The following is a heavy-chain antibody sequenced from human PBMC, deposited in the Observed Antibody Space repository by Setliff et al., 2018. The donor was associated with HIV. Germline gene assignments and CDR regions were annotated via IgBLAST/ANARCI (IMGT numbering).Heavy chain of an antibody. V-gene: IGHV1-2*06. J-gene: IGHJ3*02. CDR1: GYTFNNYG. Sequence: GASVKVSCKASGYTFNNYGISWVRQAPGQGLEWMGRINPNSAITSYAQNFQGRVSMTRDTSINTAYMELNRLRSDDMAVYYCARASRPLSWYGYAFDIWGQGTMVTVSS. D-gene: IGHD6-13*01. CDR3: ARASRPLSWYGYAFDI. CDR2: INPNSAIT.